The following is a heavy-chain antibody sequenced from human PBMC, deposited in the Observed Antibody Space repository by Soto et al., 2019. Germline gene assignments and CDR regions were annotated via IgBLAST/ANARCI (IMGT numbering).Heavy chain of an antibody. J-gene: IGHJ4*02. V-gene: IGHV3-74*01. Sequence: GGSLRLSCIASGFTFSSYWMHWVRQAPGKGLVWVSRINSDGSNTDYADSVKGRFAISRDNAKNTLYLQMNSLRAEDTAVYYCASGLYGALAYWGQGTLVTVSS. CDR2: INSDGSNT. CDR3: ASGLYGALAY. D-gene: IGHD2-8*01. CDR1: GFTFSSYW.